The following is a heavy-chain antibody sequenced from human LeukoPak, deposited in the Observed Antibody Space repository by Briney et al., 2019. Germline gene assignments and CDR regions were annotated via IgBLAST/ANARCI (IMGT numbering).Heavy chain of an antibody. CDR2: ISAYNGNT. D-gene: IGHD3-22*01. Sequence: GASVKVSCKAPGYTFTSYGISWVRQAPGQGLEWMGWISAYNGNTNYAQKLQGRVTMTTDTSTSTAYMELRSLRSDDTAVYYWARHENYYDSSGYYDYWGQGTLVTVSS. CDR1: GYTFTSYG. J-gene: IGHJ4*02. CDR3: ARHENYYDSSGYYDY. V-gene: IGHV1-18*01.